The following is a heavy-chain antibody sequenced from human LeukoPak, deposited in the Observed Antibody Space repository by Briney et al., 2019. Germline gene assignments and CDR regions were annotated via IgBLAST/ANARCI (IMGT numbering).Heavy chain of an antibody. V-gene: IGHV4-59*01. Sequence: SETLSLTCTASGGSISSYYWSWIRQPPGMGLEWIGYIFYSGSTNYNPSLKSRVTISVDTSKNQFSLKLSSVTAADTAVYYCARVMDWFDPWGQGTLVTVSS. CDR3: ARVMDWFDP. CDR1: GGSISSYY. J-gene: IGHJ5*02. D-gene: IGHD2-8*01. CDR2: IFYSGST.